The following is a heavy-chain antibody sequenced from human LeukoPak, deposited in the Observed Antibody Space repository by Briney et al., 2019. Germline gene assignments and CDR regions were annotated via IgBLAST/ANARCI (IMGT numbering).Heavy chain of an antibody. D-gene: IGHD6-19*01. V-gene: IGHV1-46*01. Sequence: GASVKVSCKASGYTFTSYYMHWVRQAPGQGLEWMGMINPSGGSTSYAQKFQGRVTMTRDTSTSTVYMELSSLRSEDTAVYYCARVIAVADTFDYWGQGTLVTVSS. CDR1: GYTFTSYY. CDR3: ARVIAVADTFDY. J-gene: IGHJ4*02. CDR2: INPSGGST.